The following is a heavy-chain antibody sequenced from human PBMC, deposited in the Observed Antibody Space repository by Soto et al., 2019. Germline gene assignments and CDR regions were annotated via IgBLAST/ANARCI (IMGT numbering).Heavy chain of an antibody. CDR1: GFTFSSYS. V-gene: IGHV3-21*01. J-gene: IGHJ3*02. CDR3: ARDPPMIVGAFDI. Sequence: EVQLVESGGGLVKPGGSLRLSCAASGFTFSSYSMNWVRQAPGKGLEWVSSISSSSSYIYYADSVKGRFTISRDNAKNSLYLQMNCLRAEDSAVYYCARDPPMIVGAFDIWGQGTMVTVSS. D-gene: IGHD3-22*01. CDR2: ISSSSSYI.